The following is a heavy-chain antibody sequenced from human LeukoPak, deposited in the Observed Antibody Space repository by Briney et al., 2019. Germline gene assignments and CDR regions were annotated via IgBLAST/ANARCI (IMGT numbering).Heavy chain of an antibody. CDR3: ARAGIWDYSDSSGYHNGAFDI. CDR1: GYTFTGYY. J-gene: IGHJ3*02. Sequence: ASVKVSCKASGYTFTGYYMHWVRQAPGQGLEGMGWIKPNSGGTNYAQKFQGRVTMTRDTSISTAYMELSRLRSDDTAVYYCARAGIWDYSDSSGYHNGAFDIWGQGTMVTVSS. D-gene: IGHD3-22*01. V-gene: IGHV1-2*02. CDR2: IKPNSGGT.